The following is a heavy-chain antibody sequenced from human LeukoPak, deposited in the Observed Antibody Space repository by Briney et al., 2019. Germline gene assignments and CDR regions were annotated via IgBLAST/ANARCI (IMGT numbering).Heavy chain of an antibody. Sequence: SETLSLTCTVSGYSISSGYYWGWIRQPPGKGLEWIGSIYHSGSTYYNPSLKSRVTISVDTSKNQFSLKLSSVTAADTAVYYCARNSPDGMRYHAGPGCTNGVCYTSDYYYYMDVWGKGTTVTVSS. CDR3: ARNSPDGMRYHAGPGCTNGVCYTSDYYYYMDV. J-gene: IGHJ6*03. CDR2: IYHSGST. V-gene: IGHV4-38-2*02. CDR1: GYSISSGYY. D-gene: IGHD2-8*01.